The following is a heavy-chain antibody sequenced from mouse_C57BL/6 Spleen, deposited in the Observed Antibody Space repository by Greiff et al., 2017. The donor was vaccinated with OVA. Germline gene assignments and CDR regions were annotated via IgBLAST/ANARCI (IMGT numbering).Heavy chain of an antibody. V-gene: IGHV1-64*01. CDR1: GYTFTSYW. Sequence: VQLQQPGAELVKPGASVKLSCKASGYTFTSYWMHWVKQRPGQGLEWIGMIHPNSGSTNYNEKFKSKATLTVDKSSSTAYMQLSSLTSEDSAVYYGARRGDDYDGGFAYWGQGTLVTVSA. D-gene: IGHD2-4*01. J-gene: IGHJ3*01. CDR3: ARRGDDYDGGFAY. CDR2: IHPNSGST.